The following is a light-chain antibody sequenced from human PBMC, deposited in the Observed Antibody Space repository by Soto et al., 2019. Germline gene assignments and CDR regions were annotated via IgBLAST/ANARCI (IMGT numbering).Light chain of an antibody. V-gene: IGKV1-39*01. J-gene: IGKJ2*01. Sequence: DIQMTQSPSSLSASVGDRVTITCRTSQNIARYLNSYQQRPGKAPNLLISAASSLQSGVPSRFRGSGSGTDFTLTITSRQPEDCATYSCQQSYSAPFTVGQGTKLEIK. CDR2: AAS. CDR3: QQSYSAPFT. CDR1: QNIARY.